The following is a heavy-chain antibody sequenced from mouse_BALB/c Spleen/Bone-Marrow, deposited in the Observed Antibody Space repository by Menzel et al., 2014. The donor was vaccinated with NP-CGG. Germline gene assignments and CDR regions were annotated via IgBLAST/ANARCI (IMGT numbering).Heavy chain of an antibody. CDR2: IYPGDGDT. D-gene: IGHD2-14*01. V-gene: IGHV1-87*01. Sequence: LQESGAELARPGASVKLSCKASGCTFTSYWMQWVKQRPGQGLEWIGAIYPGDGDTRFTQKFKGKATLTADKSSSTAYMQLSSLASEDSAVYYCARAKRYGEMDYWGQGTSVAVSS. CDR3: ARAKRYGEMDY. CDR1: GCTFTSYW. J-gene: IGHJ4*01.